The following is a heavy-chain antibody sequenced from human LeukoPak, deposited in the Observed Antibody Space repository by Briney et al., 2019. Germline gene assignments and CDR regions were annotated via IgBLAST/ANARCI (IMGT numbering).Heavy chain of an antibody. J-gene: IGHJ6*02. Sequence: GGSLRLSCAASGFTVSTNYMSWVRQAPGKGLEWVSTLYSGGNRYYADSVRGRFTISRDDSRNTLFLQMNNLRVEDTAMYYCATEPARTTYYGMDVWGQGTTVTVSS. CDR3: ATEPARTTYYGMDV. D-gene: IGHD2-2*01. V-gene: IGHV3-53*01. CDR2: LYSGGNR. CDR1: GFTVSTNY.